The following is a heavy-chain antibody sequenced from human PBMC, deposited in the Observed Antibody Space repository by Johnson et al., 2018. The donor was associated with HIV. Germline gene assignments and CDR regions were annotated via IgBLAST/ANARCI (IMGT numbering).Heavy chain of an antibody. Sequence: VQLVESGGGVVRLGGSLRVSCTASGFNFDDYGLSWVRQVPGKGLEWVAGVNWSGGSTGYADSVKVRFTISRDNAKNSLYLQMNSLRQDDTAVYSCYCTDHFGAGSESKGTFYAWGQGTMVTVSS. CDR1: GFNFDDYG. D-gene: IGHD3-10*01. J-gene: IGHJ3*01. CDR2: VNWSGGST. CDR3: YCTDHFGAGSESKGTFYA. V-gene: IGHV3-20*04.